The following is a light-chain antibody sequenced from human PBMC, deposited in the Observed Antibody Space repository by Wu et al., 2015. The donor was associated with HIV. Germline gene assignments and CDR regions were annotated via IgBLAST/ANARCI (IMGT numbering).Light chain of an antibody. CDR3: QQYGSSPRT. CDR1: QNVGSSY. J-gene: IGKJ4*01. V-gene: IGKV3-20*01. CDR2: GAS. Sequence: EIVLTQSPGTLSLSPGERATFSCRASQNVGSSYLAWYQWKPGQTPRLLIYGASSRATGIPDRFSGSGSGTDFTLTISRLEPEDFAVYYCQQYGSSPRTFGGGTKVEIK.